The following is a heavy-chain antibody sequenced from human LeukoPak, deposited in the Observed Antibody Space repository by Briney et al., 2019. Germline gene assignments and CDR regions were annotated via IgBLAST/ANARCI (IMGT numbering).Heavy chain of an antibody. CDR1: GGTFSSYA. D-gene: IGHD3-3*01. V-gene: IGHV1-69*13. CDR2: IIPIFGTA. J-gene: IGHJ4*02. CDR3: ARDPVRTIFGVATYYFDY. Sequence: SVKVSCKASGGTFSSYAISWVRQAPRQGLEWMGGIIPIFGTANYAQKFQGRVTITADESTSTAYMELSSLRSEDTAVYYCARDPVRTIFGVATYYFDYWGQGTLVTVSS.